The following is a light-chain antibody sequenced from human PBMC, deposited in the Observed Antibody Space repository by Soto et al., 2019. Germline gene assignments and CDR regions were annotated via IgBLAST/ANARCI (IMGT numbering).Light chain of an antibody. J-gene: IGKJ2*01. Sequence: EIVLTQSPGTLSLSPGERATLSCRASQSVSSSYLAWHQQKPGQAPRLLIYGASSRATGIPDRFSGSRSGTDFSLTISRLEPDGVSVYYCQQYGSSSYTFGQGTKVEIK. V-gene: IGKV3-20*01. CDR1: QSVSSSY. CDR3: QQYGSSSYT. CDR2: GAS.